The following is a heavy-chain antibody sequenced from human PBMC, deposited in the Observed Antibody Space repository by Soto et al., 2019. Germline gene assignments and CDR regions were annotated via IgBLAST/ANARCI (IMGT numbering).Heavy chain of an antibody. J-gene: IGHJ4*02. Sequence: GGSLRLSCAASGFTFSSYAMSWVRQAPGKGLEWVSAISGSGGSTYYADSVKGRFTISRDNSKNTLYLQMNSLRAEDTAVYYCAKDLFVDIVATITSPLDYWGQGTLVTVSS. CDR3: AKDLFVDIVATITSPLDY. D-gene: IGHD5-12*01. V-gene: IGHV3-23*01. CDR2: ISGSGGST. CDR1: GFTFSSYA.